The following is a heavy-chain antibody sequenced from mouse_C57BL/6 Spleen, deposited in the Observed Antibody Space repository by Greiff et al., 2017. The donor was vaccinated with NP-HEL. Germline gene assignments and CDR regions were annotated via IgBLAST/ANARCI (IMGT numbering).Heavy chain of an antibody. J-gene: IGHJ2*01. CDR1: GYSFTDYN. D-gene: IGHD2-1*01. Sequence: VQLQQSGPGLVKPGASVKISCKASGYSFTDYNMNWVQQSPGKSLEWIGLINPNYGTTSYNHKFKGQATLTVDQSSSTAYMQLNSLTSEDSAVYYCARKGPIYYGYYFDYWGQGTTLTVSS. CDR2: INPNYGTT. CDR3: ARKGPIYYGYYFDY. V-gene: IGHV1-39*01.